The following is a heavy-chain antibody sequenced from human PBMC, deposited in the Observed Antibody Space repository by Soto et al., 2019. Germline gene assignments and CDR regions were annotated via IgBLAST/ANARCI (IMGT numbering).Heavy chain of an antibody. J-gene: IGHJ6*02. D-gene: IGHD1-7*01. V-gene: IGHV1-69*13. CDR2: IIPIFGTA. Sequence: ASVKVSCKASGGTFSSYAISWVRQAPGQGLEWMGGIIPIFGTANYAQKFQGRVTITADESTSTAYMELSSLRSEDTAVYYCARELLELHSAYYYYGMDVCGQGTTVTVSS. CDR1: GGTFSSYA. CDR3: ARELLELHSAYYYYGMDV.